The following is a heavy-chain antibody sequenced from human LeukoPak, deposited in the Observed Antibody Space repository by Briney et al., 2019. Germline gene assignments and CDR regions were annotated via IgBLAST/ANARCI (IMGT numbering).Heavy chain of an antibody. Sequence: PSETLSLTCTVSGGSISSYYWSWIRQPPGKGLEWIGYIYYSGSLYYNPSLKSRVTISVDTSNNQFSLKLNSVSAADTALYYCARGYSSSWYFNWFDPWGQGTLVTVSS. CDR1: GGSISSYY. CDR3: ARGYSSSWYFNWFDP. CDR2: IYYSGSL. V-gene: IGHV4-59*12. D-gene: IGHD6-13*01. J-gene: IGHJ5*02.